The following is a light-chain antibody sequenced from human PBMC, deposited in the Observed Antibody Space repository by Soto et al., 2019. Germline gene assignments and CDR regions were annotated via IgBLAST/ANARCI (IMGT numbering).Light chain of an antibody. CDR2: EVR. CDR1: SSDVGSYNY. V-gene: IGLV2-14*01. CDR3: ISYTGSDTSYG. Sequence: QSVLTQPASVSGSPGQSVTISCTGTSSDVGSYNYVAWYQQFPGKTPKLIIYEVRNRPSGVSSRFSGSKSGNTASLTISGLQAEDEADYYCISYTGSDTSYGFGTGTKVTVL. J-gene: IGLJ1*01.